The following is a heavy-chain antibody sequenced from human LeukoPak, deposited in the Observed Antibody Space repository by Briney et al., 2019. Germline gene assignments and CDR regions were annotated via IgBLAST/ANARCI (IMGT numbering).Heavy chain of an antibody. J-gene: IGHJ4*02. Sequence: SETLSLTCTVSGGSISSGGYYWSWIRQHPGKGLEWIGYIYYSGSTYYNPSLKSRVTISVDTSKNQFSLKLSSVTAADTAVYYCARGSFVTAPFDYGGQGTLSPSPQ. CDR3: ARGSFVTAPFDY. CDR1: GGSISSGGYY. CDR2: IYYSGST. V-gene: IGHV4-31*03. D-gene: IGHD1-20*01.